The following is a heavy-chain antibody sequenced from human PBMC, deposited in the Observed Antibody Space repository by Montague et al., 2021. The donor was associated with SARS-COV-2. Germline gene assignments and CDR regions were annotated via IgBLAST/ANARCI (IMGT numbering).Heavy chain of an antibody. Sequence: SLSLSCAVSGFTFSKHAMSWVRQAPGKGLEWVSGISISGDKTYYADSVKGRFTISRDNSRNTVYLQLNTPRAEDTATYYCANEEVPNDYWGRGTLVTVSS. CDR1: GFTFSKHA. CDR2: ISISGDKT. CDR3: ANEEVPNDY. J-gene: IGHJ4*02. V-gene: IGHV3-23*01.